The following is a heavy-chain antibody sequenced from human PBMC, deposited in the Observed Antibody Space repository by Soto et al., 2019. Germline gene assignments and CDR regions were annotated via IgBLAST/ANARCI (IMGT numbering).Heavy chain of an antibody. D-gene: IGHD4-17*01. Sequence: QVQLVQSGAEVKKPGSSVKVSCKASGGTFSSYAISWVRQAPGQGLEWMGGIIPIFGTANYAQKFQGRVTITADESTSTAYMELSSLRSEDTAVYYCARRMTTEDYYYYGMDVWGQGTTVTVSS. CDR1: GGTFSSYA. J-gene: IGHJ6*02. CDR2: IIPIFGTA. CDR3: ARRMTTEDYYYYGMDV. V-gene: IGHV1-69*12.